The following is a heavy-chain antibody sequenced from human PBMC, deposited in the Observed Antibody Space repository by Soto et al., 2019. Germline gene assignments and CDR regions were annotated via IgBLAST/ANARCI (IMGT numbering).Heavy chain of an antibody. CDR3: ARPSWRVAGTVLYYGMDV. CDR1: GFTFSSHN. CDR2: ITSSGSYR. J-gene: IGHJ6*02. Sequence: EVQLVESGGALVKPGGSLRLSCAASGFTFSSHNMNWVRQAPGKGLEWVSSITSSGSYRFYADSVKGRFTISRDNAKNSLFLQMNSLRAEDTAVYYCARPSWRVAGTVLYYGMDVWGQGATVTVSS. V-gene: IGHV3-21*01. D-gene: IGHD6-19*01.